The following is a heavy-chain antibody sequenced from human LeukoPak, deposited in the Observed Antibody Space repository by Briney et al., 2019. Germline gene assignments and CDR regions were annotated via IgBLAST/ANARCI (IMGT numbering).Heavy chain of an antibody. Sequence: GESLRLSCELSGFTFRRYAMHWVRQAPGKGLEWLAVVSYDGGNEYYADSVKGRFIISRGKSRNTAFLQMDSLRHEDTGVYFCARDRYASRSYVMDVWGQGTTVVVSS. CDR2: VSYDGGNE. V-gene: IGHV3-30*04. D-gene: IGHD2-2*01. CDR3: ARDRYASRSYVMDV. CDR1: GFTFRRYA. J-gene: IGHJ6*02.